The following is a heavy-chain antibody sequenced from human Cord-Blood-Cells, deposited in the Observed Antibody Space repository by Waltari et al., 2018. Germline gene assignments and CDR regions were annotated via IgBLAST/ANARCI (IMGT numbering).Heavy chain of an antibody. V-gene: IGHV3-33*01. CDR3: ARDRGSNYVLSLPYYYYGMDV. CDR1: GFTFRSYG. J-gene: IGHJ6*02. Sequence: QVQLVESGGGVVQPGRSLRLSCAASGFTFRSYGMHWVRQAPGKGLEWVAVIWYDGSNKYYADSVKGRFTISRDNSKNTLYLQMNSLRAEDTAVYYCARDRGSNYVLSLPYYYYGMDVWGQGTTVTVSS. CDR2: IWYDGSNK. D-gene: IGHD4-4*01.